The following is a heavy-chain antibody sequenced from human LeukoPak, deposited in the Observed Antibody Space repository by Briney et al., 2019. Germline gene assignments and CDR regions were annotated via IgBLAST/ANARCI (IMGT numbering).Heavy chain of an antibody. D-gene: IGHD2-15*01. Sequence: SETLSLTCTVSGGSFSSYYWTWIRQPAGKGLEWIGRIYNSGTTNYSPSLESRVTMSLDTSKNRFSLSLSSVTAADTAMYYCARGYCSGANCYTAPDYWGQGTLVTVSS. V-gene: IGHV4-4*07. CDR1: GGSFSSYY. CDR3: ARGYCSGANCYTAPDY. CDR2: IYNSGTT. J-gene: IGHJ4*02.